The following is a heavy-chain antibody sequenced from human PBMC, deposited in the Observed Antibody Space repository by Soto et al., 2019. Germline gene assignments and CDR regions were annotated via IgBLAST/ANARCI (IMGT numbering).Heavy chain of an antibody. J-gene: IGHJ4*02. CDR1: GCSISSGGYS. CDR2: IYHSGST. D-gene: IGHD2-15*01. Sequence: SETLSLTCAVSGCSISSGGYSWRWIRQPPGKGLEWIGYIYHSGSTYYNPSLKSRVTISVDRSKNQFSLKLSSVTAADTAVYYCARGQVVAAQHWGQGTLVNVSS. V-gene: IGHV4-30-2*01. CDR3: ARGQVVAAQH.